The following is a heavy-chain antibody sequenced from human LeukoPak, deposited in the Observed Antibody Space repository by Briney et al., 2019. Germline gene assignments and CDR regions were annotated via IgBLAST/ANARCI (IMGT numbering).Heavy chain of an antibody. CDR2: INSDGSST. V-gene: IGHV3-74*01. D-gene: IGHD6-19*01. J-gene: IGHJ6*03. Sequence: GGSLRLSCAASGFTFSSYWMHWVRQAPGKGLVWVSRINSDGSSTSYADSVKGRFTISRDNAKNTLYLQMNSLRAEDTAVYYCARAGAVAGTKGGNGNYYYYYMDVWGKGTTVTISS. CDR1: GFTFSSYW. CDR3: ARAGAVAGTKGGNGNYYYYYMDV.